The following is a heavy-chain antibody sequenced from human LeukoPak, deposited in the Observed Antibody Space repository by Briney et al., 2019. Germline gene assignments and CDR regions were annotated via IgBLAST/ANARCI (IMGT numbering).Heavy chain of an antibody. J-gene: IGHJ4*02. D-gene: IGHD2-15*01. CDR1: GFTVSSNY. CDR2: INHSGST. V-gene: IGHV4-34*01. CDR3: ARGGGRDFDY. Sequence: PGGSLRLSCAASGFTVSSNYMSWVRQAPGKGLEWIGDINHSGSTNYNPSLKSRVTISVDTSKNQFSLNLNSVTAADTAVYYCARGGGRDFDYWGQGTLVTVSS.